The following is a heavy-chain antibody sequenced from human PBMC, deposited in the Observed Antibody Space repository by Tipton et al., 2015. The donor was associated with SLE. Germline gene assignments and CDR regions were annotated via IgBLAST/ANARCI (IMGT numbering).Heavy chain of an antibody. Sequence: LRLSCAVYGGSFSGYYWSWIRQPPGKGLEWIGEINHSGGTNYNPSLKSRVTISVDTSKNQFSLKLSSVTAADTAVYYCARGHDTAMAFDYWGQGTLVTVSS. J-gene: IGHJ4*02. CDR1: GGSFSGYY. CDR2: INHSGGT. CDR3: ARGHDTAMAFDY. D-gene: IGHD5-18*01. V-gene: IGHV4-34*01.